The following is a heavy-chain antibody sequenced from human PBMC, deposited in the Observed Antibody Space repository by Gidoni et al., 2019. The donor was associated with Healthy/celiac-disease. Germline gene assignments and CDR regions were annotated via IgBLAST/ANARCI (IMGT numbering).Heavy chain of an antibody. CDR3: ARESGNYYDSSGYNPHDAFDI. J-gene: IGHJ3*02. CDR1: GFTFSSYS. V-gene: IGHV3-21*01. D-gene: IGHD3-22*01. Sequence: EVQLLESGGGLVKPGGSLRVSCAAYGFTFSSYSMNWVRQAPGKGLEWVSSISSSSSYIYYADSVKGRFTISRDNAKNSLYLQMNSLRAEDTAVYYCARESGNYYDSSGYNPHDAFDIWGQGTMVTVSS. CDR2: ISSSSSYI.